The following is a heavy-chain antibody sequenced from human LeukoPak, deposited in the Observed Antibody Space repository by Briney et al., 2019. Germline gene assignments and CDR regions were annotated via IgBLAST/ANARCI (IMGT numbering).Heavy chain of an antibody. CDR3: ARQLGYCSSTSCLLYWFDP. CDR2: IYHSGST. V-gene: IGHV4-38-2*01. D-gene: IGHD2-2*01. Sequence: SETLSLTCAVSGYPISSGYYWGWIRQPPGKGLEWIGSIYHSGSTYYNPSLKSRVTISVDTSKNQFSLKLSSVTAADTAVYYCARQLGYCSSTSCLLYWFDPWGQGTLVTVSS. J-gene: IGHJ5*02. CDR1: GYPISSGYY.